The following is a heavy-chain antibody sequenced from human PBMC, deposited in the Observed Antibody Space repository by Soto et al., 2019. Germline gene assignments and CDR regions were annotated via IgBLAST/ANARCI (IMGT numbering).Heavy chain of an antibody. CDR1: GGTFSSYA. Sequence: ASVKVSCKASGGTFSSYAISWVRQAPGQGLEWLGWISAYDDNTKYAQTLQGRVSMSTDTSTNTAYMELRSLRSDDTAMYYCAXXGYYDSSGSRNYHYYGMNVWGQGTTVTVSS. V-gene: IGHV1-18*01. CDR3: AXXGYYDSSGSRNYHYYGMNV. J-gene: IGHJ6*02. D-gene: IGHD3-22*01. CDR2: ISAYDDNT.